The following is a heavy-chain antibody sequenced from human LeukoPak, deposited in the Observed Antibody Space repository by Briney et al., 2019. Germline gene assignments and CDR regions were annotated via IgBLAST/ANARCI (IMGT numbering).Heavy chain of an antibody. Sequence: KISQTLSLTCAISGDSVSSNSAAWNWIRQSPSRGLEWLGRTYYRSKWYNDYAVSVKSRITINPDTSKNQFSLQLNSVTPEDTALYYCARSVPVVTPTGYYFDYWGQGTLVTVSS. V-gene: IGHV6-1*01. CDR1: GDSVSSNSAA. J-gene: IGHJ4*02. D-gene: IGHD4-23*01. CDR3: ARSVPVVTPTGYYFDY. CDR2: TYYRSKWYN.